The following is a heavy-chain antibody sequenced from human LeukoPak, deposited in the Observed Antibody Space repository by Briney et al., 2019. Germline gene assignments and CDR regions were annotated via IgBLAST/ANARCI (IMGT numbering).Heavy chain of an antibody. CDR3: ARGFWSGYYSQDH. D-gene: IGHD3-3*01. Sequence: PGGSLRLSCAASGFTFSNYGMHWVRQAPGKGLEWVALISYDGSDNYYADSVKGRFTISRDNSKNTLYLQMNSLRGEDTAVYYCARGFWSGYYSQDHWGQGTLVTVSS. V-gene: IGHV3-30*03. J-gene: IGHJ4*02. CDR1: GFTFSNYG. CDR2: ISYDGSDN.